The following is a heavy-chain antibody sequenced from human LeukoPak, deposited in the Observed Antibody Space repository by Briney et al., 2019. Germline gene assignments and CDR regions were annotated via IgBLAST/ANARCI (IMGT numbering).Heavy chain of an antibody. CDR1: GFTFSSYA. D-gene: IGHD4-17*01. CDR2: IYYSGST. CDR3: ASAMTTVTTFDY. Sequence: LRLSCAASGFTFSSYAMSWVRQPPGKGLEWIGYIYYSGSTYYNPSLKSRVTISVDTSKNQFSLKLSSVTAADTAVYYCASAMTTVTTFDYLGQGTLVTVSS. V-gene: IGHV4-30-4*08. J-gene: IGHJ4*02.